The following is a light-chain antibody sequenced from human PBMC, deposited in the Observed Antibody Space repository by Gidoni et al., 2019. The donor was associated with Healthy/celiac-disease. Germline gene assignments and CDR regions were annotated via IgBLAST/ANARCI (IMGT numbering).Light chain of an antibody. CDR1: QSITNY. V-gene: IGKV1-39*01. CDR2: ATP. J-gene: IGKJ4*01. Sequence: DIQMTQSPSSLSASVGDRVTITCRASQSITNYLNWYQQKPGKAPKFLIYATPTLENGVPSRFRGSASGTNFTPTINSLQPEDFATYYCQQSYSTPFTFGGGTKVEIK. CDR3: QQSYSTPFT.